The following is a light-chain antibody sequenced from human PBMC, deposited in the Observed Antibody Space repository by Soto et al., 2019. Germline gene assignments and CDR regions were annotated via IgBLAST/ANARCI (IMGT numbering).Light chain of an antibody. J-gene: IGKJ1*01. Sequence: DIQMTQSPSTLSASVGDRLTITCRASQSISSSLAWYQQKPGKAPKLLIYDASTLQSGVPSRFSGSGSGTQFTLTISSLQPVVFATYNSKQYTPWTFGLGPKVKIK. CDR3: KQYTPWT. CDR2: DAS. CDR1: QSISSS. V-gene: IGKV1-5*01.